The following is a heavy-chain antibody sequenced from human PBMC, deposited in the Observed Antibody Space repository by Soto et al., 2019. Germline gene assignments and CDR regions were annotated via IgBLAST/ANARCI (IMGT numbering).Heavy chain of an antibody. CDR2: IYYSGST. Sequence: SETLSLTCTVAVGSINSSSYYWCWIRQPPGKGLEWIGSIYYSGSTYYNPSLKSRVTISVDTSKNQFSLKLSSVTAADMAVYYCARPKLGVSWFDPWGQGTLVTVS. CDR1: VGSINSSSYY. D-gene: IGHD7-27*01. J-gene: IGHJ5*02. V-gene: IGHV4-39*01. CDR3: ARPKLGVSWFDP.